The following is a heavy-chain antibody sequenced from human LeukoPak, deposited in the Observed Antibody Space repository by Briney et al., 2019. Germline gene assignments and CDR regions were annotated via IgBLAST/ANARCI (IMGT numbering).Heavy chain of an antibody. J-gene: IGHJ5*02. CDR1: GFTFSSYG. Sequence: GGSLRLSCAASGFTFSSYGMHWVRQAPGKGLEWVAVIWYDGSNKYYADSVKGRFTISRDNSKNTLYLQMNSLRAEDTAVYYCAKSDCSSTSCYTNWFDPWGQGTLVTVSS. CDR3: AKSDCSSTSCYTNWFDP. V-gene: IGHV3-33*06. CDR2: IWYDGSNK. D-gene: IGHD2-2*02.